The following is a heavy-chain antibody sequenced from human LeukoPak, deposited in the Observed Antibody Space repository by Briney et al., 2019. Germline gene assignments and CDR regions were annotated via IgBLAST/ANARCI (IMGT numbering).Heavy chain of an antibody. CDR1: GFTFSSYS. CDR2: IRRSSSYI. V-gene: IGHV3-21*01. CDR3: ARAGVGATIDI. D-gene: IGHD1-26*01. Sequence: PGGSLRLSCAASGFTFSSYSMNWVRQAPGKGLEWVSPIRRSSSYIYYADSVKGRLTISRDNAKNSLYLQMNSLRAEDTAVYYCARAGVGATIDIWGQGTMVTVSS. J-gene: IGHJ3*02.